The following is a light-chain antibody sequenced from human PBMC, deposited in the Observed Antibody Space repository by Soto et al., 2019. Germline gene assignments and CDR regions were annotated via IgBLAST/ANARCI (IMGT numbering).Light chain of an antibody. V-gene: IGKV1-5*01. Sequence: DIQMTQSPSTLSASVGDRVTITCRASQSISSWLAWYQQKPGKAPKLLIYDASSLVSGVPSRFIGSGSGTEFTLTISSLQPDDFATYYCQQYNSYSWTFGQGTKVEIK. CDR3: QQYNSYSWT. J-gene: IGKJ1*01. CDR2: DAS. CDR1: QSISSW.